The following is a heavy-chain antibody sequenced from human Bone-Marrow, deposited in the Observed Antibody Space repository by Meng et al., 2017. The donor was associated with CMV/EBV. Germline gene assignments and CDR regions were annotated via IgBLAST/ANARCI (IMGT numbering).Heavy chain of an antibody. D-gene: IGHD2-2*01. CDR3: ARTRIEVEPDGRKIKYYNYGMDV. Sequence: SVKVFCKASGGTFSSYAISWVRQAPGQGLEWMGGIIPILGIANYARKFQGRVTLTRVTSISTAYMELSSLTSDDTAVYYCARTRIEVEPDGRKIKYYNYGMDVWGQGTTVTVSS. CDR1: GGTFSSYA. V-gene: IGHV1-69*10. J-gene: IGHJ6*02. CDR2: IIPILGIA.